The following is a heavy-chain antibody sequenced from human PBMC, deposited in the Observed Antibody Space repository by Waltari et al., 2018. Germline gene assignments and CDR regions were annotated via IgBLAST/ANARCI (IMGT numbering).Heavy chain of an antibody. Sequence: EVQLVESGGGLVQPGGSLRLSCVGSGFTFSSYELSWIRQAPGKGLEWISYISSFGSTIYYADSVKGRFTISRDNAKNSLYLQMDSLRGEDTAVYYCARDPREISGSWYHYYGMDVWGQGTTVTVSS. J-gene: IGHJ6*02. V-gene: IGHV3-48*03. CDR3: ARDPREISGSWYHYYGMDV. D-gene: IGHD1-26*01. CDR2: ISSFGSTI. CDR1: GFTFSSYE.